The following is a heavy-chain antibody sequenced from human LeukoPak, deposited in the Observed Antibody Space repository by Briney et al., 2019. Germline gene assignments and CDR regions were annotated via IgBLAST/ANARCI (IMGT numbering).Heavy chain of an antibody. CDR1: GGSISSGNYY. CDR3: ARDQRYSGRHYMDV. J-gene: IGHJ6*03. D-gene: IGHD1-26*01. Sequence: SETLSLTCTVSGGSISSGNYYWNWIRQPAGKGLEWIGRIYSSGSTNYNPSLESRVTISIDTSKNQFSLKLSSVTAADTAVYYRARDQRYSGRHYMDVWGKGTTVTISS. V-gene: IGHV4-61*02. CDR2: IYSSGST.